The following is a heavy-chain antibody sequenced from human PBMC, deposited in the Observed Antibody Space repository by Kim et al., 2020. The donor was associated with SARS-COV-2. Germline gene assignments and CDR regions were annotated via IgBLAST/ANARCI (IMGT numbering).Heavy chain of an antibody. CDR3: ASWVRTLGVCYYGMAV. CDR2: IYYSGST. CDR1: GGSISSYY. D-gene: IGHD1-26*01. J-gene: IGHJ6*02. V-gene: IGHV4-59*01. Sequence: SETLSLTCTVSGGSISSYYWSWIRQPPGKGLEWIGYIYYSGSTNYNPSLKSRVTISVDTSKNQFSLKLSSVTAADTAVYYCASWVRTLGVCYYGMAVWG.